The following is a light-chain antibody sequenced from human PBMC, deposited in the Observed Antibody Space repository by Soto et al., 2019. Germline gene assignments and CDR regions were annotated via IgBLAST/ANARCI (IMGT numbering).Light chain of an antibody. Sequence: QSVLTQPPSVSAAPGQKVTISCSGSSSNIGSDFVSWYQQLPGTAPKLLIHEDNKRPSGIPDRFSGSKSGTSATLGITGLQTGDEADYYCGTWDTSLSAVVFGGGTKVTVL. CDR2: EDN. V-gene: IGLV1-51*02. CDR1: SSNIGSDF. J-gene: IGLJ2*01. CDR3: GTWDTSLSAVV.